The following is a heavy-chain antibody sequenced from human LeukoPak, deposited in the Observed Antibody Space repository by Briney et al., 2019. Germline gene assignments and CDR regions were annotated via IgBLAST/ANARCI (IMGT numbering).Heavy chain of an antibody. CDR2: ISGSGGST. D-gene: IGHD3-10*01. V-gene: IGHV3-23*01. Sequence: GGSLRLSCAASGFTFSSYAMSWVPQAPGKGLEWVSDISGSGGSTYYADSVKGRFTISRDNSKNTLYLQMNSLRAEDTAVYYCAKDYYGSGSYRHFDQWGPGTLVTVSS. CDR3: AKDYYGSGSYRHFDQ. CDR1: GFTFSSYA. J-gene: IGHJ4*02.